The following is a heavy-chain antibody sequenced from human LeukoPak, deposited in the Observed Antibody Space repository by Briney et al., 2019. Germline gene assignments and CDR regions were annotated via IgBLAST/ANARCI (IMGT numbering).Heavy chain of an antibody. J-gene: IGHJ6*02. D-gene: IGHD4-23*01. CDR2: IHYSGST. Sequence: SETLSLTCTVSGGSISSYYWNWIRQPPGKGLEWIGYIHYSGSTNYNPSLKSRVTISVDTSKNQLSLKLTSMTAADTAVYYCARELGATVVNYGMDVWGQGTTVTVSS. CDR1: GGSISSYY. V-gene: IGHV4-59*01. CDR3: ARELGATVVNYGMDV.